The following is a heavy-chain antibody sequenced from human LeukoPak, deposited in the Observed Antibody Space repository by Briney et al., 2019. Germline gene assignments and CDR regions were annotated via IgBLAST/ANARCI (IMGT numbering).Heavy chain of an antibody. CDR1: GVSISSSNSY. CDR3: ARESNAGGNYAFDY. CDR2: AYYSGTT. D-gene: IGHD4-23*01. J-gene: IGHJ4*02. V-gene: IGHV4-39*07. Sequence: SETLSLTCTVSGVSISSSNSYWGWIRQPPGKGLEWIGSAYYSGTTYCNPSLKSRVTISVDTSKNQFSLKLSSVTAADTAVYYCARESNAGGNYAFDYWGQGTLVTVSS.